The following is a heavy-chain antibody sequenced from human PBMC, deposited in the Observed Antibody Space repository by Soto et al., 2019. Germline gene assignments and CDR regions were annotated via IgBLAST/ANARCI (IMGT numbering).Heavy chain of an antibody. D-gene: IGHD3-3*01. CDR3: ARAYDFWSGYSFDP. CDR2: IYYSGST. V-gene: IGHV4-59*01. Sequence: SETLSLTCTVSGGSISSYYWSWIRQPPGKGLEWIGYIYYSGSTNYNPSLKSRVTISVDTSKNQFSLKLSSVTAADTAVYYCARAYDFWSGYSFDPWGQGTLVTAPQ. CDR1: GGSISSYY. J-gene: IGHJ5*02.